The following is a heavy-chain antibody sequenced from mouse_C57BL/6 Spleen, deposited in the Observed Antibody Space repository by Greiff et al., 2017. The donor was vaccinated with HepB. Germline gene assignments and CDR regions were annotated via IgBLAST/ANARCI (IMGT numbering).Heavy chain of an antibody. CDR3: ANEGTTVVAGAMDY. CDR1: GFNIKDYY. Sequence: EVQLQQSGAELVKPGASVKLSCTASGFNIKDYYMHWVKQRTEQGLEWIGRIDPEDGETKYATKFQGKATITADTSSNTAYLQLSSLTSEDTAVYYCANEGTTVVAGAMDYWGQGTSVTVSS. CDR2: IDPEDGET. V-gene: IGHV14-2*01. D-gene: IGHD1-1*01. J-gene: IGHJ4*01.